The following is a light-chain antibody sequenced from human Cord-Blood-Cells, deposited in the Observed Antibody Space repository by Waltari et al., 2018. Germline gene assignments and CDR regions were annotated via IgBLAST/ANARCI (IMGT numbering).Light chain of an antibody. CDR1: QGISSY. V-gene: IGKV1-9*01. CDR2: AAS. Sequence: DIQLTQSPSFLSASVGDRVTITCRASQGISSYLAWYQQKPGKAPKLLIYAASTLQSGVPSRFSGSGSGTEFTLTISSLQPEDFATYYCQQLNSYPTFGGGTTVEIK. CDR3: QQLNSYPT. J-gene: IGKJ4*01.